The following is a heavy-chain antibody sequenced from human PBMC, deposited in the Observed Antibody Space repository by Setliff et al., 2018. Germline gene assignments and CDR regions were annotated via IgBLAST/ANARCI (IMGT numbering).Heavy chain of an antibody. CDR3: ARGRFVTIFGVVIIRDYYYYYMDV. J-gene: IGHJ6*03. V-gene: IGHV4-39*01. Sequence: PSETLSLTCTVSGGPISSSNYYWGWIRQPPGKGLEWIGSINYRGSTHDNPSLRSRVTMSVDTSKNQFSLKLSSVTAADTAVYYCARGRFVTIFGVVIIRDYYYYYMDVWGKGTTVTVSS. D-gene: IGHD3-3*01. CDR2: INYRGST. CDR1: GGPISSSNYY.